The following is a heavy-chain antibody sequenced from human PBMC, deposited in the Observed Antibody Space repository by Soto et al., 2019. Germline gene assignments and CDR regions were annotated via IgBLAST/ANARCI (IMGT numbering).Heavy chain of an antibody. J-gene: IGHJ6*03. V-gene: IGHV3-23*01. CDR1: GFTFSSYA. CDR2: ISGSGGST. CDR3: AKGSHGYYYYYMDV. Sequence: GGSLRLSCAASGFTFSSYAMSWVRQAPGKGLEWVSAISGSGGSTYYADSVKGRFTISRDNSKNTLYLQMNSLRAEDTAVYYCAKGSHGYYYYYMDVWGKGTTVTVSS.